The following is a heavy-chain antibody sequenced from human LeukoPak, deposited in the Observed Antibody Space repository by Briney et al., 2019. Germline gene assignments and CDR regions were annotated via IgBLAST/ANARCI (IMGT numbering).Heavy chain of an antibody. Sequence: SETLSLTCTVSGGSISSSSYYWGWIRQPPGKGLEWIGSIHYSGSTYYNPSLESRVTISVDTSKNQFSLKLSSVTAADTAVYYCARSRPWFGELFSWFDPWGQGTLVTVSS. J-gene: IGHJ5*02. D-gene: IGHD3-10*01. V-gene: IGHV4-39*07. CDR2: IHYSGST. CDR3: ARSRPWFGELFSWFDP. CDR1: GGSISSSSYY.